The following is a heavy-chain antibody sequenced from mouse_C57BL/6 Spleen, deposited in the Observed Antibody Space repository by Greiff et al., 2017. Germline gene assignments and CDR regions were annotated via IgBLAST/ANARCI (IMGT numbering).Heavy chain of an antibody. D-gene: IGHD1-1*01. CDR3: TREEAYYGSSHWYFDV. V-gene: IGHV5-9-1*02. J-gene: IGHJ1*03. CDR1: GFTFSSYA. Sequence: EVMLVESGEGLVKPGGSLKLSCAASGFTFSSYAMSWVRQTPEKRLEWVAYISSGGDYIYYADTVKGRFTISRDNARNTLYLQMSSLKSEDTAMYYCTREEAYYGSSHWYFDVWGTGTTVTVSS. CDR2: ISSGGDYI.